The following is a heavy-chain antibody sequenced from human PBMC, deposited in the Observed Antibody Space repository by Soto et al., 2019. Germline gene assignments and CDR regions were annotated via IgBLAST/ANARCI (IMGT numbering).Heavy chain of an antibody. Sequence: SETLSLTCTVSGGSISSGDYYWSWIRQPPGKGLEWIGYIYYSGSTYYNPSLKSRVTISVDTSKNQFSLKLSSVTAADTAVYYCARARHTYYYDSSGYTFDYWGQGTLVTVSS. CDR2: IYYSGST. V-gene: IGHV4-30-4*01. D-gene: IGHD3-22*01. CDR3: ARARHTYYYDSSGYTFDY. J-gene: IGHJ4*02. CDR1: GGSISSGDYY.